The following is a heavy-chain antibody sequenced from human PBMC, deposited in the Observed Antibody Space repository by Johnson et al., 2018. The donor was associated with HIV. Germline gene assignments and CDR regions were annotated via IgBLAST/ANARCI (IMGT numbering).Heavy chain of an antibody. CDR3: AREGWYGDYVDAFDI. D-gene: IGHD4-17*01. V-gene: IGHV3-11*01. CDR1: GFSVSNNY. J-gene: IGHJ3*02. CDR2: ISSSGSTI. Sequence: VQLVESGGGLIQPGGSLRLSCVISGFSVSNNYMSLVRQAPGKGLEWVSYISSSGSTIYYADSVKGRFTISRDNTKNSLYLQMNSLRAEDRALYYCAREGWYGDYVDAFDIWGQGAMVTVSS.